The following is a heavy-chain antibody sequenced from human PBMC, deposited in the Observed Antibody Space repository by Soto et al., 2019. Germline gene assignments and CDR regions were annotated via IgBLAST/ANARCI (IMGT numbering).Heavy chain of an antibody. D-gene: IGHD2-15*01. J-gene: IGHJ3*02. V-gene: IGHV6-1*01. CDR2: TYYRSKWYN. CDR3: ASIGLSTRSGGDDAFAI. CDR1: GDSVSSNSAA. Sequence: QVQLQQSGPGLVKPSQTLSLTCAISGDSVSSNSAAWTWIRQSPSRGLEWLGRTYYRSKWYNDYAPSVTSQIIIQPVTTQNQCVLHLNSVTTEGTAVYYCASIGLSTRSGGDDAFAIWGQGTMVTVSS.